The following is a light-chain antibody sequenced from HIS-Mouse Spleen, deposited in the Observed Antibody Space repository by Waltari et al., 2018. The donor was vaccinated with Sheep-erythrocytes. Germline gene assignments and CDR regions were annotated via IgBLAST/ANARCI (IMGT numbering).Light chain of an antibody. Sequence: GQSITISCTGTSSDVGGYNYVSWYQQHPGKAPKLMLLDVSNRPSGVSNRFSGSKSGNTASLTISGLQAEDEADYYCISYTSSSTWVFGGGTKLTVL. CDR3: ISYTSSSTWV. CDR1: SSDVGGYNY. V-gene: IGLV2-14*03. CDR2: DVS. J-gene: IGLJ3*02.